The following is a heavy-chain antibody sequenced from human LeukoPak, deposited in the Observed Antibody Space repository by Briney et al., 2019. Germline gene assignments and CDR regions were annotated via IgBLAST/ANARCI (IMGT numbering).Heavy chain of an antibody. CDR3: ARERPEIDY. CDR1: GFTFSSYE. J-gene: IGHJ4*02. V-gene: IGHV3-48*03. Sequence: PGGSLRLSCAASGFTFSSYEMNWVRQAPGKGLEWVSYISSSGTTIYYADSVKGRFTISIDNAKNSLYLQMNSLRAEDTAVYYCARERPEIDYWGQGTLVTVSS. CDR2: ISSSGTTI.